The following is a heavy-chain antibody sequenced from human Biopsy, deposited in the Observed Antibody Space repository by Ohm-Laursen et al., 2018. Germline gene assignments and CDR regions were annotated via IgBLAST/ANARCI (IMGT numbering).Heavy chain of an antibody. Sequence: SVKVSCKPSGYTFTDYFVHWVRQAPGQGLEWMGWIDTINGGTRSAQKFQGRVTMTRDTSISTAYMELSRLTSDDTAVYYCARGRDPWGQGTLVTVSS. CDR3: ARGRDP. CDR1: GYTFTDYF. V-gene: IGHV1-2*02. D-gene: IGHD3-10*01. J-gene: IGHJ5*02. CDR2: IDTINGGT.